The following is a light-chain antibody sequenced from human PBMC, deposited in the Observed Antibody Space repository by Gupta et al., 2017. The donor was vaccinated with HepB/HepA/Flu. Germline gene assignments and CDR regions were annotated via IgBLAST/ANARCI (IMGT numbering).Light chain of an antibody. V-gene: IGLV2-14*01. CDR3: SSYTSGTTYV. Sequence: SALTHPASVSGSPGQSITISCTGTNSDVGGYNYVSWYQQNPGKAPKLMIYDVSNRPSGVSNRFSGSKSGNTASLTISGLQAEDEADYYCSSYTSGTTYVFGTGTKVTVL. CDR1: NSDVGGYNY. J-gene: IGLJ1*01. CDR2: DVS.